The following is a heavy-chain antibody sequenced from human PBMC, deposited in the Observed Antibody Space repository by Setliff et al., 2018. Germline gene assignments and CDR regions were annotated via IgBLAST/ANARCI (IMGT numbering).Heavy chain of an antibody. J-gene: IGHJ4*02. D-gene: IGHD2-2*01. V-gene: IGHV3-33*08. CDR2: IWDDGGNK. CDR3: ARSENCFSTHCSPYDY. CDR1: GFTFSTYR. Sequence: GGSLRLSCAASGFTFSTYRMHWVRQAPGKGLEWVAVIWDDGGNKYHADSVKGRFTISRDNSKNTLYLQMNSLRPEDTAVYYCARSENCFSTHCSPYDYWGQGTLVTVSS.